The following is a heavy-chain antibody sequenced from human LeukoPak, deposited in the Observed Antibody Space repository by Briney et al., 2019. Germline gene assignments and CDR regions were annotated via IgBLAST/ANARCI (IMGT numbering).Heavy chain of an antibody. V-gene: IGHV4-59*08. CDR1: GGSISSYY. CDR3: ARMKVTYYFDY. J-gene: IGHJ4*02. Sequence: SETLSLTCTVSGGSISSYYWSWIRRPPGKGLEWIGYIYYSGSTNYNPSLKSRVTISVDTSKNQFSLKLSSVTAADTAVYYCARMKVTYYFDYWGQGTLVTVSS. CDR2: IYYSGST.